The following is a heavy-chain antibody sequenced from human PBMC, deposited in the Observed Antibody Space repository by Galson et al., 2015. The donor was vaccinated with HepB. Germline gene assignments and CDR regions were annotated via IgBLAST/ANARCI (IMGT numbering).Heavy chain of an antibody. V-gene: IGHV3-15*01. J-gene: IGHJ4*02. D-gene: IGHD1/OR15-1a*01. Sequence: SLRLSCAASGFTFSNAWMSWVRQAPGKGLEWVGRIQSKTDGGTTDYAAPVKGRFTISRDDSKNTLYLQMGSLKTEDTAVYYCTTDPGTGTKDFDYWGQGTLVTVSS. CDR3: TTDPGTGTKDFDY. CDR1: GFTFSNAW. CDR2: IQSKTDGGTT.